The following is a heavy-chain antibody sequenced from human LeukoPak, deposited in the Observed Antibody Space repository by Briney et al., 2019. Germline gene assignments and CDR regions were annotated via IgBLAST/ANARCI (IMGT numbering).Heavy chain of an antibody. V-gene: IGHV3-7*01. CDR2: IKQDGSEK. CDR1: GFTFSSYW. J-gene: IGHJ4*02. CDR3: AREGLDYYGSGSYLYYFDY. Sequence: GGSLRLSCAASGFTFSSYWMSWVRQAPGKGLEWVANIKQDGSEKYYVDSVKGRFTISRDNAKNSLYLQMNSLRAEDTAVYYCAREGLDYYGSGSYLYYFDYWGQGTLVTVSS. D-gene: IGHD3-10*01.